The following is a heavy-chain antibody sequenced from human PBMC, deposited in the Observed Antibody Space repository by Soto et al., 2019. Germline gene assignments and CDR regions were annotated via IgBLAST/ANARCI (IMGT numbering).Heavy chain of an antibody. V-gene: IGHV1-18*01. CDR1: GYTFTSYG. Sequence: ASVKVSCKASGYTFTSYGISWVRQAPGQGLEWVGWISAYNGNTNYAQKLQGRVTMTTDTSTSTAYMELRSLRSDDTAVYYCARDEPRLELTQKAGWFDPWGQGTLVTVSS. D-gene: IGHD1-7*01. CDR3: ARDEPRLELTQKAGWFDP. J-gene: IGHJ5*02. CDR2: ISAYNGNT.